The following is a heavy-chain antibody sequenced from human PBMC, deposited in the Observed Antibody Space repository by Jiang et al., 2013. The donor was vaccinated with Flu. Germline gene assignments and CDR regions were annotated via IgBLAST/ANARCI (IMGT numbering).Heavy chain of an antibody. CDR1: GYTFTSYY. D-gene: IGHD3-22*01. J-gene: IGHJ6*02. CDR2: INPSGGST. V-gene: IGHV1-46*01. CDR3: ARENPDYYDSSGYSFGMDV. Sequence: SGAEVKKPGASVKVSCKASGYTFTSYYMHWVRQAPGQGLEWMGIINPSGGSTSYAQKFQGRVTMTRDTSTSTVYMELSSLRSEDTAVYYCARENPDYYDSSGYSFGMDVWGQGTTVTVSS.